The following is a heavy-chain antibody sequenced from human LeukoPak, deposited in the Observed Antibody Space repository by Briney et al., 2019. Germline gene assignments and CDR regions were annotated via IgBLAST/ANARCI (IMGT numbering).Heavy chain of an antibody. D-gene: IGHD5-24*01. V-gene: IGHV3-23*01. CDR1: GFTFSDSA. CDR3: ARDIQLST. J-gene: IGHJ3*01. Sequence: GGSLRLSCAASGFTFSDSAMTWVRQAPGKGLEWVSLISFSGGSIYYADSVRGRFTISRDNSKDTLYLQMNSLRAEDTAIYYCARDIQLSTWGLGTMVTVPS. CDR2: ISFSGGSI.